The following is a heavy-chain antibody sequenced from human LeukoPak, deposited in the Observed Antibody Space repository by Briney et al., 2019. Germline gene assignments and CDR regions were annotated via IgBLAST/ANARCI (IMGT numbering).Heavy chain of an antibody. D-gene: IGHD2-15*01. Sequence: GGSLRLSCAASGFTFSSYAMSWVRQAPGKGLEWVSAISGSGGSTYYADSVKGRFTISRDNSKNTLYLQMNSLRAEDTAVYYCARDPPLLPTNPEYYYSGRDVWGQGTTVPVSS. CDR3: ARDPPLLPTNPEYYYSGRDV. CDR1: GFTFSSYA. J-gene: IGHJ6*02. V-gene: IGHV3-23*01. CDR2: ISGSGGST.